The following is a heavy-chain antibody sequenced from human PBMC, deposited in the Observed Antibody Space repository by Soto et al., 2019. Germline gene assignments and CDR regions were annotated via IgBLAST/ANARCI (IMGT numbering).Heavy chain of an antibody. J-gene: IGHJ6*03. V-gene: IGHV3-74*01. D-gene: IGHD2-15*01. CDR2: INSDGSVS. Sequence: EVKLVDSGGGLVQPGGSLRLSCAASGFTFSNYWMYWVRQAPGQGLVWVSRINSDGSVSRYADSVKGRLTISRDNVKNTLYLQMNSLRVEDTAVYYCARGDCVGGSCYSLAGSFYYYMDVWGKGTTVTVFS. CDR1: GFTFSNYW. CDR3: ARGDCVGGSCYSLAGSFYYYMDV.